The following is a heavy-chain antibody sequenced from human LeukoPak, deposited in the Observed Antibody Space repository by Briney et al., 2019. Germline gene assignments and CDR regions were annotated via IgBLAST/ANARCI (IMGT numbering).Heavy chain of an antibody. V-gene: IGHV1-2*02. J-gene: IGHJ4*02. CDR2: INPNSGGT. CDR3: AREEPDYYDSSGFDY. CDR1: GYTFTGYY. Sequence: ASVKVPCEASGYTFTGYYMHWVRQAPGQGLEWMGWINPNSGGTNYAQKFQGRVTMTRDTSISTAYMELSRLRSDDTAVYYCAREEPDYYDSSGFDYWGQGTLVTVSS. D-gene: IGHD3-22*01.